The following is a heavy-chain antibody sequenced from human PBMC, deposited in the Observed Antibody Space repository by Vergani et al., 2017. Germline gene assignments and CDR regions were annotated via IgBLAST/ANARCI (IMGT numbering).Heavy chain of an antibody. V-gene: IGHV3-23*01. CDR2: ISGSGVSA. D-gene: IGHD3-10*01. CDR1: EFTFSNYA. J-gene: IGHJ4*02. CDR3: AKQYFVSGNYLFDY. Sequence: EVQLLESGGGLVQPGWSLRLTCAASEFTFSNYAMNWVRQAPGKGLEWVSGISGSGVSAYYTDSVKGRFTISRDNSKNMLFLQMNNLRTEDTAIYYCAKQYFVSGNYLFDYWGQGTLVTVSS.